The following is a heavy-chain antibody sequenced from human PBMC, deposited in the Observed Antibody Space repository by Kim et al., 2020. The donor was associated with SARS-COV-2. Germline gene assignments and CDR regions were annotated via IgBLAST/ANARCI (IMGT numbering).Heavy chain of an antibody. V-gene: IGHV3-30-3*01. J-gene: IGHJ6*02. CDR3: ARDLMYYYGSGSYYPYYYFGMTV. Sequence: GGSLRLSCAASGFTFSSYAMHWVRQAPGKGLEWVAVISYDGSNKYYADSVKGRFTISRDNSKNTLYLQMNSLRAEDTAVYYCARDLMYYYGSGSYYPYYYFGMTVGGQGTTVTVS. CDR2: ISYDGSNK. D-gene: IGHD3-10*01. CDR1: GFTFSSYA.